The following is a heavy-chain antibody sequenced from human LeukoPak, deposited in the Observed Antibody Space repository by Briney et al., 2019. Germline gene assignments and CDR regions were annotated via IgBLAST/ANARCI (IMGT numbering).Heavy chain of an antibody. V-gene: IGHV3-23*01. Sequence: PGGSLRLSCAASGFTFSSYAMSWVRQAPGKGLEWASAISGSGGSTYYADSVKGRFTISRDNSKNTLYLQMNSLRAEDTAVYYCAKVGRGSSDAFDIWGQRTMVTVSS. J-gene: IGHJ3*02. CDR3: AKVGRGSSDAFDI. D-gene: IGHD3-10*01. CDR2: ISGSGGST. CDR1: GFTFSSYA.